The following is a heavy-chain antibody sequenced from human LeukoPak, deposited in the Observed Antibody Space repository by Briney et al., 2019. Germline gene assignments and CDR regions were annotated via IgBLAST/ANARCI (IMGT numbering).Heavy chain of an antibody. J-gene: IGHJ6*03. CDR1: GYTFTSYD. V-gene: IGHV1-8*03. Sequence: PGASVKVSCKASGYTFTSYDINWVRQATGQVLEWMGWMNPNSGNTGYAQKFQGRVTITRNTSISTAYMELSSLRSEDTAVYYCARGRYDFWSGLGVYYYYYMDVWGKGTTVTVSS. D-gene: IGHD3-3*01. CDR3: ARGRYDFWSGLGVYYYYYMDV. CDR2: MNPNSGNT.